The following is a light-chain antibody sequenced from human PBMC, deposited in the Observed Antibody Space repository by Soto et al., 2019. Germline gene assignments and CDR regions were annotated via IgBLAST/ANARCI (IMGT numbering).Light chain of an antibody. CDR1: SSDVGGYNY. CDR3: SSYASSSAVV. J-gene: IGLJ2*01. CDR2: DVS. V-gene: IGLV2-14*01. Sequence: QSALTQPASVSGSPGQSITISCTGTSSDVGGYNYVSWYQQHLGKAPKLMIYDVSYRPSGVSNRFSGSKSGNTASLTISGLQAEDEADYYCSSYASSSAVVFGGGTKVTVL.